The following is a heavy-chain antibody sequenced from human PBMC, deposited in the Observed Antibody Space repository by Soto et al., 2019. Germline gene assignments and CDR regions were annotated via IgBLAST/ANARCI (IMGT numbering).Heavy chain of an antibody. CDR1: GFGFTDAW. CDR2: VESKVSGGAA. CDR3: SAVVSGSSGYCHDD. V-gene: IGHV3-15*06. D-gene: IGHD3-22*01. J-gene: IGHJ4*02. Sequence: EVKLAESGGGLIEPGGSLRLSCVAAGFGFTDAWMSWVRQAPGKGLEWVGRVESKVSGGAATYAAPVGGRCTISRDDFKDSLYLQMGSVQSEETAVYYCSAVVSGSSGYCHDDWGQGSLVTVSS.